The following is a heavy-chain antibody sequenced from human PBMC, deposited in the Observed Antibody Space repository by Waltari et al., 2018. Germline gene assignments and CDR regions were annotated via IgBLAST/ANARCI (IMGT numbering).Heavy chain of an antibody. J-gene: IGHJ4*02. CDR1: GGTFSSYA. D-gene: IGHD6-19*01. CDR3: ARRPFDSYSSGWYYFDY. CDR2: IIPIFGTA. V-gene: IGHV1-69*13. Sequence: QVQLVQSGAEVKKPGSSVKVSCTASGGTFSSYAISWVRQAPGQGLEWMGGIIPIFGTANYAQKFQGRVTITADESTSTAYMELSSLRSEDTAVYYCARRPFDSYSSGWYYFDYWGQGTLVTVSS.